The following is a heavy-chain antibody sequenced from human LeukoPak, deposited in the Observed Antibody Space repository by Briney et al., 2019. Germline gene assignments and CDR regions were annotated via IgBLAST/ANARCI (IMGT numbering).Heavy chain of an antibody. J-gene: IGHJ4*02. D-gene: IGHD1-26*01. CDR3: ARDGGSYLQPTDY. CDR2: ISGSGDST. Sequence: GGSLRLSCAASGFTFSTYAMTWVRQAPGKGLGGVSSISGSGDSTYYADSVKGRFSISRDNSKNTLYLQMNSLRAADTAVYHCARDGGSYLQPTDYWGQGTLVTVS. V-gene: IGHV3-23*01. CDR1: GFTFSTYA.